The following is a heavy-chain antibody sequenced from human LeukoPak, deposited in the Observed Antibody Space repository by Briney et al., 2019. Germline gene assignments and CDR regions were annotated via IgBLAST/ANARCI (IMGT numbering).Heavy chain of an antibody. CDR1: GFTFSSYG. CDR2: IRYDGSNK. D-gene: IGHD5-18*01. V-gene: IGHV3-30*02. CDR3: AKDRSVDTAMVRSNWFDP. J-gene: IGHJ5*02. Sequence: GGSLRLSCAASGFTFSSYGMHWVRQAPGKGLEWVAFIRYDGSNKYYADSVKGRFTISRDNSKNTLYLQMNSLRAEDTAVCYCAKDRSVDTAMVRSNWFDPWGQGTLVTVSS.